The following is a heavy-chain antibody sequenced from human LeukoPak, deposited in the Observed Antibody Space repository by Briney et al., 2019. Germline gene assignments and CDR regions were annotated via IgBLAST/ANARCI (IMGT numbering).Heavy chain of an antibody. CDR2: ISYDGSNK. CDR3: ASSAGALIDC. D-gene: IGHD6-19*01. CDR1: GFTFSSYA. Sequence: PGGSLRLSCAASGFTFSSYAMHWVRQAPGKGLEWVALISYDGSNKYYADSVKGRFTISRDNSKNTLYLQMNSLRAEDTAVYYCASSAGALIDCWGQGTLVIVSS. J-gene: IGHJ4*02. V-gene: IGHV3-30-3*01.